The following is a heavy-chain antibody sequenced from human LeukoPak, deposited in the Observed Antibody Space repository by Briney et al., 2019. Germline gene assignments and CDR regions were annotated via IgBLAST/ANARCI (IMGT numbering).Heavy chain of an antibody. D-gene: IGHD3-22*01. CDR1: GYSFTSYW. V-gene: IGHV5-51*01. CDR2: IYPGDSDT. Sequence: RGESLKISCKGSGYSFTSYWIGWVCQMPGKGLEWMGIIYPGDSDTRYSPSFQGQVTISADKSISTAYLQWSSLKASDTAMYYCARLYHYYDSSGYLDYWGQGTLVTVSS. J-gene: IGHJ4*02. CDR3: ARLYHYYDSSGYLDY.